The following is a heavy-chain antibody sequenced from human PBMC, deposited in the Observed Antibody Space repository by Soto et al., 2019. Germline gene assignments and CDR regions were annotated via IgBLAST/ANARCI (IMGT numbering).Heavy chain of an antibody. CDR3: GSGGSGIYGMDI. CDR1: GFTFGSYW. V-gene: IGHV3-74*01. D-gene: IGHD3-16*01. CDR2: IIRDGSST. J-gene: IGHJ6*02. Sequence: EVQLVESGGGLVQPGGSLRLACAASGFTFGSYWMHWVRQAPGKGLVWISRIIRDGSSTNYADSVKGRFTISRDNAKKTLYLEINSLRADDTAVYFCGSGGSGIYGMDIWGQGTTVIVSS.